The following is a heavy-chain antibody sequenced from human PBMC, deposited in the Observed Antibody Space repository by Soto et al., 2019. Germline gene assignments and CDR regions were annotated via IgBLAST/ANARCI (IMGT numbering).Heavy chain of an antibody. D-gene: IGHD6-19*01. CDR1: GFTFSSYA. V-gene: IGHV3-23*01. Sequence: GGSLRLSCAASGFTFSSYAMSWVRQAPGKGLEWVSAISGSGGSTYYADSVKGRFTISRDNSKNTLYLQMNSLRAEDTAVYYCAKNPLGEQWLQYFQHWGQGTLVTVYS. J-gene: IGHJ1*01. CDR2: ISGSGGST. CDR3: AKNPLGEQWLQYFQH.